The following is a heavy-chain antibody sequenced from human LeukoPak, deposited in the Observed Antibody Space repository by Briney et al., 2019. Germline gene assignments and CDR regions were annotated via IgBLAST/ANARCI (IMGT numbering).Heavy chain of an antibody. Sequence: ASVKVSCKASGYTFTGYYMHWVRQAPGQGLEWMGRIIPILGIANYAQKFQGRVTITADKSTSTAYMELSSLRSEDTAVYYCARDYGDYSFDPWGQGTLVTVSS. CDR3: ARDYGDYSFDP. D-gene: IGHD4-17*01. J-gene: IGHJ5*02. CDR1: GYTFTGYY. V-gene: IGHV1-69*04. CDR2: IIPILGIA.